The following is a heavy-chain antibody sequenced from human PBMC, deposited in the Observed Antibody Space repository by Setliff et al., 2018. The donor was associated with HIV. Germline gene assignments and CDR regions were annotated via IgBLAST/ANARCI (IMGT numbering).Heavy chain of an antibody. D-gene: IGHD1-26*01. CDR3: ARGGVGAALVWFDP. Sequence: SETLSLTCIVSGDSIATYYWSWIRQSPAKGLEWIGYIHSSGSTKYNPSLKSRVTISVDTSKSQLSLRLNSVTAADTAIYYCARGGVGAALVWFDPWGQGTLVTVSS. V-gene: IGHV4-59*13. CDR2: IHSSGST. CDR1: GDSIATYY. J-gene: IGHJ5*02.